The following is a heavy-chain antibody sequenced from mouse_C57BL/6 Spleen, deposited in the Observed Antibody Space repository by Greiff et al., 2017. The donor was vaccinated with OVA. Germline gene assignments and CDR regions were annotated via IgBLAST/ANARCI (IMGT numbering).Heavy chain of an antibody. Sequence: VKLVESGPGLVAPSQSLSITCTVSGFSLTSYGVDWVRQSPGKGLEWLGVIWGVGSTNYNSALKSRLRISKDNSKSQVFLKMNSLQTDDTAMYYCARRDYGNEFAYWGQGTLVTVSA. CDR2: IWGVGST. J-gene: IGHJ3*01. CDR1: GFSLTSYG. V-gene: IGHV2-6*01. D-gene: IGHD2-1*01. CDR3: ARRDYGNEFAY.